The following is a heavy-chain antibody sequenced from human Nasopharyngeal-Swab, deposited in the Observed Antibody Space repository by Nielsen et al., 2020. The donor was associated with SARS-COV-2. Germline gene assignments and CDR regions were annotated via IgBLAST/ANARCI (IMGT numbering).Heavy chain of an antibody. CDR2: ISGSGGST. CDR3: AKDLSLYGSGSYYTNPFPFDY. J-gene: IGHJ4*02. D-gene: IGHD3-10*01. Sequence: VRQAPGKGLEWVSAISGSGGSTYYADSVKGRFTISRDNSKNTLYLQMNSLRAEDTAVYYCAKDLSLYGSGSYYTNPFPFDYWGQGTLVTVSS. V-gene: IGHV3-23*01.